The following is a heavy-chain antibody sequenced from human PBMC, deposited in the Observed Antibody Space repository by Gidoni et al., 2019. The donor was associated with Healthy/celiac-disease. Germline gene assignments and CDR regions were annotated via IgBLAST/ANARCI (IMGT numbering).Heavy chain of an antibody. J-gene: IGHJ4*02. CDR1: GFTFDDYT. Sequence: EVQLVESGGVVVQPGGSLRLSCAASGFTFDDYTMHWVRQAPGKGLECVSLISWDGGSTYYADSVKGRFTISRDNSKNSLYLQMNSLRTEDTALYYCAKDIGGYSNYYFDYWGQGTLVTVSS. V-gene: IGHV3-43*01. D-gene: IGHD5-12*01. CDR2: ISWDGGST. CDR3: AKDIGGYSNYYFDY.